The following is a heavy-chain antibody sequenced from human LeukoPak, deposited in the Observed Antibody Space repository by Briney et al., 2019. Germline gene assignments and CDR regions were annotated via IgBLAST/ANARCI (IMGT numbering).Heavy chain of an antibody. CDR2: IRYDGSKQ. CDR1: AFTFTSYG. V-gene: IGHV3-30*02. Sequence: GGSLRLSCAVSAFTFTSYGMHWVRQAPGKGLEWVAFIRYDGSKQYCIDSVKGRFTVSRDNSKNTLYLQMNNLRAEDTAVYYCAKDLWTKQNAPGYFDYWGQGTLVTVSS. J-gene: IGHJ4*02. D-gene: IGHD1-1*01. CDR3: AKDLWTKQNAPGYFDY.